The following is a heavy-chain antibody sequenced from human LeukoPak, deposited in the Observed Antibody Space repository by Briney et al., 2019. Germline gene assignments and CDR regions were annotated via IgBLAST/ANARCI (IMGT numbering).Heavy chain of an antibody. Sequence: GGSLRLSCAASGFTFGNPWLSWAPQAPGKGLEWVGRIKTKTEGGTTDYAAPVKGRFTISRDDSKNTLYLQMNSLKTEDTAVYYCTTDRMYSPANYYYYGMDVWGQGTTVTVSS. D-gene: IGHD2-21*01. CDR1: GFTFGNPW. CDR3: TTDRMYSPANYYYYGMDV. CDR2: IKTKTEGGTT. J-gene: IGHJ6*02. V-gene: IGHV3-15*01.